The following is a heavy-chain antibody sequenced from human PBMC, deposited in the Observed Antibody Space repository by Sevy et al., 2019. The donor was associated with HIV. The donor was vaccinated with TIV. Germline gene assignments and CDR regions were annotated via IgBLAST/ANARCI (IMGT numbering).Heavy chain of an antibody. Sequence: ASVKVSCKASGDTFTNNYIHWVRQAPGQGLEWMGVVDPSAGNTTYAQKFQGRVTMTRDPSTSILYMDLSSLRSEDTAVYYCVRADPDQHFDSWGQGTMVTVSS. CDR3: VRADPDQHFDS. CDR1: GDTFTNNY. CDR2: VDPSAGNT. J-gene: IGHJ4*02. V-gene: IGHV1-46*01.